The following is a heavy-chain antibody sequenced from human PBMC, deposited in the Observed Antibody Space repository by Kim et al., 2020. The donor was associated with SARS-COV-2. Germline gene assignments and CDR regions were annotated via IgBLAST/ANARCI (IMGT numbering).Heavy chain of an antibody. J-gene: IGHJ4*02. V-gene: IGHV1-69*13. CDR2: IIPIFGTA. Sequence: SVKVSCKASGGTFSSYAISWVRQAPGQGLEWMGGIIPIFGTANYAQKFQGRVTITADESTSTAYMELSSLRSEDTAVYYCARSRNSGSYYSIPYYFDYWGQGTLVTVSS. CDR1: GGTFSSYA. CDR3: ARSRNSGSYYSIPYYFDY. D-gene: IGHD1-26*01.